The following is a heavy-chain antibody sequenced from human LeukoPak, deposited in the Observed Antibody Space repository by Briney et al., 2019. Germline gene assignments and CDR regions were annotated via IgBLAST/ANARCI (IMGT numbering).Heavy chain of an antibody. J-gene: IGHJ3*02. V-gene: IGHV4-39*01. CDR3: ATPYSGGYHGLDI. CDR2: IYYSGSI. CDR1: GGSISSSRYY. D-gene: IGHD1-26*01. Sequence: SETLSLTCTVSGGSISSSRYYWGWIRQPPGKGLEWIGSIYYSGSIYYNPSLRSRATISVDTSRNQFSLKLSSVTAADTAVYYCATPYSGGYHGLDIWGQGTMITVSS.